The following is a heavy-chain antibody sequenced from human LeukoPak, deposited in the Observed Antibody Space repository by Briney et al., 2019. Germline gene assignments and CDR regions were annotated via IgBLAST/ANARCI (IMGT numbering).Heavy chain of an antibody. CDR1: GGSISSYY. Sequence: PSETLSLTCTVSGGSISSYYWNWIRQPAGKGLEWIGRICLSADTNYKPSLKSRVTMSADMSNNEISLKLTSVTAADTAVYYCATGIGVFDYWGQGILVTVSS. J-gene: IGHJ4*02. V-gene: IGHV4-4*07. CDR2: ICLSADT. CDR3: ATGIGVFDY. D-gene: IGHD1-1*01.